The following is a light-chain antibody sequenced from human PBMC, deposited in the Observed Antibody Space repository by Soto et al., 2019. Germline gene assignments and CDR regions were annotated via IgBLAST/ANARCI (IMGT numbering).Light chain of an antibody. CDR3: QQSFYAPPT. J-gene: IGKJ1*01. CDR1: QSITNY. Sequence: GDRVTITCRASQSITNYLSWYQQKPGKAPKLLIYETSDLQTGVPSRFSGRGSGTDFTLTITSLQPEDFATYYCQQSFYAPPTFGQGTKVDIK. CDR2: ETS. V-gene: IGKV1-39*01.